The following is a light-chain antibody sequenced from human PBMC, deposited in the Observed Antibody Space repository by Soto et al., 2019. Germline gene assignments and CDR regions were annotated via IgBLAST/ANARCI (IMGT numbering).Light chain of an antibody. CDR1: ESVSHNY. J-gene: IGKJ3*01. Sequence: DIVLTQSPGTLALSPGERDTVSCRASESVSHNYLAWYQQKPGQAPRLLIYGVSYRATGISDRFSGSGSETDFTLIINRLEPEDAAVYYCQHYSYSRYFSFGPATKGEIK. V-gene: IGKV3-20*01. CDR2: GVS. CDR3: QHYSYSRYFS.